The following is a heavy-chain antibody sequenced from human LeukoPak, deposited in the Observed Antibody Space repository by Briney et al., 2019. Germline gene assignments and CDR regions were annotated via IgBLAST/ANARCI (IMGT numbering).Heavy chain of an antibody. Sequence: SETLSLTCTVPGGSISSSSYYWGWIRQPPGKGLEWIGSIYYSGSTYYNPSLKSRVTISVDTSKNQFSLKLSSVTAADTAVYYCARDDYDILTGYLMWFDPWGQGTLVTVSS. CDR3: ARDDYDILTGYLMWFDP. CDR1: GGSISSSSYY. CDR2: IYYSGST. J-gene: IGHJ5*02. V-gene: IGHV4-39*07. D-gene: IGHD3-9*01.